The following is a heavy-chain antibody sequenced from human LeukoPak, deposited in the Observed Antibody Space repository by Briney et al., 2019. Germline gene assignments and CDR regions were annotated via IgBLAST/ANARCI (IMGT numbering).Heavy chain of an antibody. J-gene: IGHJ6*02. CDR2: INPSGGST. CDR1: GYTFTSYY. D-gene: IGHD3-3*01. CDR3: ARDLLRFLEWLPTYYYYGMDV. Sequence: ASVKVSCKASGYTFTSYYMHWVRQAPGQGLEWMGIINPSGGSTSYAQKFQGGVTMTRDTSTSTVYMELSSLRSEDTAVYYCARDLLRFLEWLPTYYYYGMDVWGQGTTVTVSS. V-gene: IGHV1-46*01.